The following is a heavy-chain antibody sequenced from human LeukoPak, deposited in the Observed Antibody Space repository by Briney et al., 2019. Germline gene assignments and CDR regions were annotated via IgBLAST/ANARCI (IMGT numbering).Heavy chain of an antibody. Sequence: SETLSLTCAVYGGSFSGYYGSWIRQPPGEGLEWIGEINHSGSTNYNPSLKSRVTISVDTSKNQFSLKMSSVTAADTAVYYCARGGPRWLQYLIDYWGQGTLVTVSS. V-gene: IGHV4-34*01. CDR2: INHSGST. J-gene: IGHJ4*02. CDR1: GGSFSGYY. D-gene: IGHD5-24*01. CDR3: ARGGPRWLQYLIDY.